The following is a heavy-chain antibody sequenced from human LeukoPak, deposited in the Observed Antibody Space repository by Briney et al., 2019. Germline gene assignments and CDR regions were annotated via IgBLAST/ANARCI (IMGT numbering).Heavy chain of an antibody. Sequence: PGGSLRLSCAASGFTFSSYSMNWVRQAPGNGLEWVSYSSSSGSTISYADSVQGRFTISRDNAKNSLYLQMNSLRAEDTAVYYCARVLTTYGLDVWGQGTTVAVSS. V-gene: IGHV3-48*01. CDR1: GFTFSSYS. CDR3: ARVLTTYGLDV. D-gene: IGHD4-11*01. J-gene: IGHJ6*02. CDR2: SSSSGSTI.